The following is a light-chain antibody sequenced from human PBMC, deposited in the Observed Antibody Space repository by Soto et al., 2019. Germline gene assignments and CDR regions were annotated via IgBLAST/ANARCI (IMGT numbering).Light chain of an antibody. CDR2: GNN. CDR3: AAWDDSLNEYV. CDR1: SSNIGRNS. Sequence: SVLTQAPSVSGTPGQRVTITCSGSSSNIGRNSVNWYQHLPGTAPKLLSHGNNHRPSGVPDRFSGSKSGTSASLAISGPQPEDEADYCCAAWDDSLNEYVFGDGTKVTVL. V-gene: IGLV1-44*01. J-gene: IGLJ1*01.